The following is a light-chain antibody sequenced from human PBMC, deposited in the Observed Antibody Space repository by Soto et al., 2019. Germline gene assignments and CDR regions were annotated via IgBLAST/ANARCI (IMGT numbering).Light chain of an antibody. CDR2: GVT. J-gene: IGLJ2*01. CDR3: SSYTSSSTLSVV. Sequence: QSALTQPASVSGSPGQSITISCTGTSSDVGGYNYVSWYQQHPGKAPKLMIYGVTTRPSGVSNRFSGSTSVNTASLTISGLQAEEEYDYYCSSYTSSSTLSVVFGGGTKLTVL. V-gene: IGLV2-14*01. CDR1: SSDVGGYNY.